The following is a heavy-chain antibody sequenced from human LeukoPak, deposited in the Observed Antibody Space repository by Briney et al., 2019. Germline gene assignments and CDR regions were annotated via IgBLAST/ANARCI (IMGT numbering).Heavy chain of an antibody. D-gene: IGHD3-10*01. Sequence: PGGSLRLSCAASGFTFSSYSMNWVRQAPGKGLEWVSYISSSSSTIYYADSVKGRFTISRDNAKNSLYLQMNSLRAEDTAVYYCARGTVRGVLDAFDIWGQGTMVTVSS. CDR3: ARGTVRGVLDAFDI. CDR1: GFTFSSYS. V-gene: IGHV3-48*04. CDR2: ISSSSSTI. J-gene: IGHJ3*02.